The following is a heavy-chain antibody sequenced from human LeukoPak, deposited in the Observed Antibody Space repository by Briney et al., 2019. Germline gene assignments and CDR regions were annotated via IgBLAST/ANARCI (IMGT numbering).Heavy chain of an antibody. V-gene: IGHV3-21*01. CDR2: ISSSSSYI. J-gene: IGHJ4*02. D-gene: IGHD6-19*01. CDR3: ARDSSGWYKGTGHDY. CDR1: GFTFSSYS. Sequence: PGGSLRLSCAASGFTFSSYSMNWVRQAPGKGLEWVSSISSSSSYIYYADSVKGRFTISRGNAKNSLYLQMNSLRAEDTAVYYCARDSSGWYKGTGHDYWGQGTLVTVSS.